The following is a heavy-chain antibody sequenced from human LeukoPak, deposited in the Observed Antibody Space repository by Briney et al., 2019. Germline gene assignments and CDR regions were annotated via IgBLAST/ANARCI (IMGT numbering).Heavy chain of an antibody. J-gene: IGHJ5*02. V-gene: IGHV4-34*01. CDR2: IYHSGST. D-gene: IGHD3-16*02. CDR1: GGSFSGYY. Sequence: SETLSLTCAVYGGSFSGYYWSWIRQPPGKGLEWIGSIYHSGSTYYNPSLKSRVTISVDTSKNQFSLKLSSVTAADTAVYYCARGRIMITFGGVIVNNWFDPWGQGTLVTVSS. CDR3: ARGRIMITFGGVIVNNWFDP.